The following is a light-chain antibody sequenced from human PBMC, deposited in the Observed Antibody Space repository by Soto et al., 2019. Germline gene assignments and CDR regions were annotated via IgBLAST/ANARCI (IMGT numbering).Light chain of an antibody. V-gene: IGLV1-40*01. CDR3: QSYDSTLSARYV. J-gene: IGLJ1*01. CDR2: GNN. CDR1: SSNIGANYD. Sequence: QSVLTQPPSVSGAPGQRVTISCTGSSSNIGANYDVHWYQHRPGTAPKLLIFGNNNRPSGVPDRFSGSKSGTSASLAITGLQAEDEGDYYCQSYDSTLSARYVFGTGTKVIVL.